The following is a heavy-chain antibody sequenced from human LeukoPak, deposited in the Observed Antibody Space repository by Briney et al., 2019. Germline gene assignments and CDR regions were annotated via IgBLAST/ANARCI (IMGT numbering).Heavy chain of an antibody. CDR3: ARTWADLYCFDY. CDR2: IIPILGIA. CDR1: GGTFSSYA. Sequence: EASVKVSCKASGGTFSSYAISWVRQAPGQGLEWMGRIIPILGIANYAQKFQGRVTITADKSTSTAYMELSSLRSEDTAVYYCARTWADLYCFDYWGQGTLVTVPS. J-gene: IGHJ4*02. V-gene: IGHV1-69*04. D-gene: IGHD6-19*01.